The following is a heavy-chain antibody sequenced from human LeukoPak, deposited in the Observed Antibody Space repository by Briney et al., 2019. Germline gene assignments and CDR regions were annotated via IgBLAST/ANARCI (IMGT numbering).Heavy chain of an antibody. CDR3: ARSAVAGPKDY. J-gene: IGHJ4*02. V-gene: IGHV1-18*01. CDR2: INAYNGNT. Sequence: ASAKVSCKASGYTFTSYGISWVRQAPGQGLEWMGWINAYNGNTNYAQKLQGRVTMTTDTSTSTAYMELRSLRSDDTAVYYCARSAVAGPKDYWGQGTLVTVSS. CDR1: GYTFTSYG. D-gene: IGHD6-19*01.